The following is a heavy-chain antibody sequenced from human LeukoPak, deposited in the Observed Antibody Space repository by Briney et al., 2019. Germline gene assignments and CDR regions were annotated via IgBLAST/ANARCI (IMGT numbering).Heavy chain of an antibody. CDR2: ISYDGSNK. D-gene: IGHD1-14*01. CDR3: ANGNRSEGIDY. V-gene: IGHV3-30*18. J-gene: IGHJ4*02. CDR1: GFTFSSYG. Sequence: GGSLRLSCAASGFTFSSYGMHWVRQAPGKGLEWVAVISYDGSNKYYADSVKGRFTISRDNSKNTLYLQMNSLRAEDTAVYYCANGNRSEGIDYWGQGTLVTVSS.